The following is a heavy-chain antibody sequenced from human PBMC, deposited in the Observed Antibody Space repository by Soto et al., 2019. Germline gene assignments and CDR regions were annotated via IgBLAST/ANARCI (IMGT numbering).Heavy chain of an antibody. D-gene: IGHD5-18*01. CDR3: ATAGGDTAMVPDY. CDR1: GFTFSSYG. CDR2: IWYDGSNK. Sequence: QVQLVESGGGVVQPGRSLRLSCAASGFTFSSYGMHWVRQAPGKGLEWVAVIWYDGSNKYYADSVKGRFTISRDNSKNTLYLQMNSLRAEDTAVYYCATAGGDTAMVPDYWGQGTLVTVSS. J-gene: IGHJ4*02. V-gene: IGHV3-33*01.